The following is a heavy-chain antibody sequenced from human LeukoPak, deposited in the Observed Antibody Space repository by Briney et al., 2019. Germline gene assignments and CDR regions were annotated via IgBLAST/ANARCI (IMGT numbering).Heavy chain of an antibody. Sequence: PGRSLRLSCAASGFTFSGCGMDWVRQAPGKGLEWVAFIQCDGSTKWYGDSVKGQFTISGDISKNTLYLQMNSLRVEDTAVYYCARGKDYSFDYWGQGTLVTVSS. CDR1: GFTFSGCG. V-gene: IGHV3-33*05. D-gene: IGHD2-15*01. CDR2: IQCDGSTK. J-gene: IGHJ4*02. CDR3: ARGKDYSFDY.